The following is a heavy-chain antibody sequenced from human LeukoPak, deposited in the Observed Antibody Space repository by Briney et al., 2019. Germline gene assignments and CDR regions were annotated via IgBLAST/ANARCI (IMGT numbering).Heavy chain of an antibody. J-gene: IGHJ4*02. CDR3: ASGNWNYYCFDF. Sequence: SETLSLTCTVSGGSISSYYWSWIRQPPGKGLEWIGYIYYSGSSNYNPSLKSRVTISLDTSKNQFSLKLSSVTAADTAVYYCASGNWNYYCFDFWGQGSLVTVSS. V-gene: IGHV4-59*01. CDR1: GGSISSYY. CDR2: IYYSGSS. D-gene: IGHD1-7*01.